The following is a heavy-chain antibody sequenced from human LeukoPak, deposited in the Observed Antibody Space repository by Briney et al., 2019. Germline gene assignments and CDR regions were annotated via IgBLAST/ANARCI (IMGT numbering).Heavy chain of an antibody. J-gene: IGHJ4*02. CDR3: VNGGVDTTMVPFDS. D-gene: IGHD5-18*01. CDR1: GLPFNNYV. V-gene: IGHV3-64D*06. CDR2: ISADGGTT. Sequence: GVSLRLSCSASGLPFNNYVMHWVRQAPGKGLDYVSGISADGGTTYYADSAKGRFTISRDNSKNTLYLQLSSLRAEDTAVYYCVNGGVDTTMVPFDSWGQGTLVTVSS.